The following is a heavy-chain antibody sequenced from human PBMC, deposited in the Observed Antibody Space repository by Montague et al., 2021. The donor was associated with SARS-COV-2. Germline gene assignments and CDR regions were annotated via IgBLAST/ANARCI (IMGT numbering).Heavy chain of an antibody. V-gene: IGHV4-39*01. Sequence: SETLSLTCSVSGGSIRTSDYYWGWIRQPPGQGLEWIGTNDYSGYTYYTPSLKSRVTISRDTSKNQFNLRLNSATAADTAEYYCVSPAMVLVLGGKGTLVPVSS. CDR2: NDYSGYT. CDR1: GGSIRTSDYY. CDR3: VSPAMVLVL. J-gene: IGHJ4*02. D-gene: IGHD2-8*02.